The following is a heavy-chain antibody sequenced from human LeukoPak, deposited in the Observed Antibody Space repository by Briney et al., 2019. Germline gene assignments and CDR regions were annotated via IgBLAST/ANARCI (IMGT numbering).Heavy chain of an antibody. CDR3: ARDPDWNYVVDY. Sequence: GASVKVSCKASGYTFTSYGISWVRQAPGQGLEWMGRINPNSGGTNYAQKFQGRVTMTRDTSISTAYMELSRLRSDDTAVYYCARDPDWNYVVDYWGQGTLVTVSS. CDR1: GYTFTSYG. J-gene: IGHJ4*02. D-gene: IGHD1-7*01. V-gene: IGHV1-2*06. CDR2: INPNSGGT.